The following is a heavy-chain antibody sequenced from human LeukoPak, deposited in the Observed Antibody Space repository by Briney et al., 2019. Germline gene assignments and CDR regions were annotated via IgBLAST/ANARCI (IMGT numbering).Heavy chain of an antibody. Sequence: GRSLRLSCAASGFTFSNYWVHWVRQAPGKGLVWVSRINRDGSTTKYADSVKGRFTVSRDNAKNTLNLQMNSLRAEDTAVYYCARDKKSGESSEIDYWGQGTLVTVSS. D-gene: IGHD3-10*01. V-gene: IGHV3-74*03. J-gene: IGHJ4*02. CDR2: INRDGSTT. CDR1: GFTFSNYW. CDR3: ARDKKSGESSEIDY.